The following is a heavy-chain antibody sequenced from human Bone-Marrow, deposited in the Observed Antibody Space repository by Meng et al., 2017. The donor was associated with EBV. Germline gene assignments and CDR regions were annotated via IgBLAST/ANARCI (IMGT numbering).Heavy chain of an antibody. J-gene: IGHJ5*02. CDR3: SRVVVYGWFHP. D-gene: IGHD2-8*02. CDR1: GDTCTGYA. Sequence: VHLVHSGSRLKSPGAHVKVSWNASGDTCTGYAMKWVRQAPGQGREGIGWGNAYTGGPTYSQAFTRRYGCSMDASVSTAYHQRIKLKCKGTAWYCFSRVVVYGWFHPWGQGTLVTVSS. CDR2: GNAYTGGP. V-gene: IGHV7-4-1*02.